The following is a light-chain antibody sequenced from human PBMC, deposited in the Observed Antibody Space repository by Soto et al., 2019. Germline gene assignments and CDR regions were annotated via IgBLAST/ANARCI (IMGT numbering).Light chain of an antibody. CDR2: AAS. CDR3: QKCNSSPLT. CDR1: QDIDNY. V-gene: IGKV1-27*01. Sequence: IQMTQSPSSLSASVGDRVTITCRTSQDIDNYLAWYQQKPGQAPKLLIYAASTLQSGVPSRFSGSGSGTDFTLTISSLQSEDVATYYCQKCNSSPLTFGGGTKVEIK. J-gene: IGKJ4*01.